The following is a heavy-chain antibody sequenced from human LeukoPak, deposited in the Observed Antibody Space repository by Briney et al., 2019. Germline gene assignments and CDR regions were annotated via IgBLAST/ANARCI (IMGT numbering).Heavy chain of an antibody. CDR1: GASISSDY. CDR3: ARHGLTSFDF. D-gene: IGHD2-21*02. CDR2: IYYSGST. Sequence: SETLSLTCTVSGASISSDYWTWVRQPPGMGLEWIGYIYYSGSTNYNPSLKSRVTMSVDTSRNQFSLELTSVTAADTAVYFCARHGLTSFDFWGQGALVTVSS. V-gene: IGHV4-59*01. J-gene: IGHJ4*02.